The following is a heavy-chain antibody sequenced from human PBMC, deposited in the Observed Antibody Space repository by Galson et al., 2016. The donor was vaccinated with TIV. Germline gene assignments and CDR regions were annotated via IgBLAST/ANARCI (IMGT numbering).Heavy chain of an antibody. Sequence: SVKVSCKVSGDSLSDLSMHWVRPAPGKGLEWMAGFDPEQHNKLYAQKLEGRVTLTDDTSTDTAFLELSSLSFEDTAVYYCASVAWFPGLSLDNWGQGTLVIVSS. J-gene: IGHJ4*02. V-gene: IGHV1-24*01. CDR3: ASVAWFPGLSLDN. CDR1: GDSLSDLS. D-gene: IGHD2/OR15-2a*01. CDR2: FDPEQHNK.